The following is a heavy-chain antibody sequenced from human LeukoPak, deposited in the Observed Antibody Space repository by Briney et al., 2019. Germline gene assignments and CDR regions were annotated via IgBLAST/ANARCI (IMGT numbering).Heavy chain of an antibody. V-gene: IGHV4-59*01. D-gene: IGHD5-12*01. J-gene: IGHJ4*01. CDR1: GGSISSYY. CDR3: AASGYSAYRGDY. Sequence: SETLSLTCAVSGGSISSYYWSGIRQAPGKGLECIGYINYRGSTNYNHSLQSRLTISVDTSKNQFSLKLSSVTAADTAVYYCAASGYSAYRGDYWGHGTLVTVSA. CDR2: INYRGST.